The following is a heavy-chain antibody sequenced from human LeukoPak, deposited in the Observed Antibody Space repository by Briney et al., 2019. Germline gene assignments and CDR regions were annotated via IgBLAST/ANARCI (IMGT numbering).Heavy chain of an antibody. D-gene: IGHD1-26*01. CDR3: ARYVGGTYYWIDY. CDR1: GGSISTYY. Sequence: PSETLSLTCTDSGGSISTYYWTWVRQPPGKGLEWIGYIYSGGDTNYNPSLKSRVTISVDTSKNQFSLKLTSVTAADAAVYYCARYVGGTYYWIDYWGQGTLVTVSS. V-gene: IGHV4-59*08. CDR2: IYSGGDT. J-gene: IGHJ4*02.